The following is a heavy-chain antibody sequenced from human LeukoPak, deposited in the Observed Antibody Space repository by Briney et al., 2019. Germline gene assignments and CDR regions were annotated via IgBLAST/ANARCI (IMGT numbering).Heavy chain of an antibody. CDR3: ARCLGDYGSGYFDY. J-gene: IGHJ4*02. CDR1: GGSISSYY. V-gene: IGHV4-59*01. D-gene: IGHD3-10*01. CDR2: IYYSGST. Sequence: NPSETLSLTCTVSGGSISSYYWSWLRQPPGKGLEWIGYIYYSGSTNYNPSLKSRVTISVDTSKNQFSLKLSSVTAADTAVYYCARCLGDYGSGYFDYWGQGTLVTVSS.